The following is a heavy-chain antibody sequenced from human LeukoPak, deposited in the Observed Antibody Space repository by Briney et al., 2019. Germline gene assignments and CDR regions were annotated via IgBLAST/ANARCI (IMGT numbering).Heavy chain of an antibody. V-gene: IGHV3-30*02. D-gene: IGHD6-19*01. Sequence: GGSLRLSCAASGFMFSTYSMHWVRQAPGKGLEWVAFVQYDGSYKYYADSVKGRFTVSRDNSKNTLYLQMNGLRAEDTAVYYCAKVPPYSSGGGYWGQGTLVTVSS. CDR3: AKVPPYSSGGGY. CDR1: GFMFSTYS. J-gene: IGHJ4*02. CDR2: VQYDGSYK.